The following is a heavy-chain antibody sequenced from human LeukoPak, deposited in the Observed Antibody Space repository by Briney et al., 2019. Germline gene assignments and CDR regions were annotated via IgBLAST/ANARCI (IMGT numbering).Heavy chain of an antibody. Sequence: SETLSLTCAVYGGSFSGYYWSWIRQPPGKGLEWIGEINHSGSTNYNPSLKSRVTISVDTSKNQFSLKLSSVTAADTAVYYCARHPPRYYYRDYYYYMDVWGKGTTVTISS. CDR2: INHSGST. D-gene: IGHD3-22*01. CDR3: ARHPPRYYYRDYYYYMDV. CDR1: GGSFSGYY. V-gene: IGHV4-34*01. J-gene: IGHJ6*03.